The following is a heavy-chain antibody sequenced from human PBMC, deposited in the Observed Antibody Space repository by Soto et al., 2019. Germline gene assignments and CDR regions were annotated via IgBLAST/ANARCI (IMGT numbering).Heavy chain of an antibody. V-gene: IGHV4-59*01. D-gene: IGHD2-2*01. J-gene: IGHJ4*02. CDR2: VHSSGST. CDR1: GGAINTDY. CDR3: ARGGASSKYFDS. Sequence: SETLSLTCTVSGGAINTDYWSWLRQAPEQGLEWIAFVHSSGSTNYSPSLKSRATISLDTSKNQLSLNLRSATTADTATYYCARGGASSKYFDSWGQGTLVTVSS.